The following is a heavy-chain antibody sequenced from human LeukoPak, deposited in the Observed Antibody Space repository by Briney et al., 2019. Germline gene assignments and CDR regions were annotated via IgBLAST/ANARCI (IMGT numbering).Heavy chain of an antibody. Sequence: SETLSLTCAVYGGSFSGYYWSWIRQPPGKGLEWIGEINHSGSTNYNPSLKSRVTISVDTSKNQFSLKLSSVTAADMAVYYCAQFVVVALSLEDYWGQGTLVTVSS. CDR1: GGSFSGYY. CDR2: INHSGST. D-gene: IGHD2-15*01. V-gene: IGHV4-34*01. J-gene: IGHJ4*02. CDR3: AQFVVVALSLEDY.